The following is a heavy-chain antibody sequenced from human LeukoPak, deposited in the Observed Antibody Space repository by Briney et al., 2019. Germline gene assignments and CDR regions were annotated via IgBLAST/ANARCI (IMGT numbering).Heavy chain of an antibody. V-gene: IGHV3-30*02. CDR1: GFTFSSYG. J-gene: IGHJ4*02. CDR3: AKDLVVFSDGTYFDY. D-gene: IGHD2-15*01. Sequence: GGSLRVSCAASGFTFSSYGMHWVRQVPGQGLEWVAFIRYDGSNKYYADSVKGRFTISRDNSKNTLYLQMNSLRPEDTAVYYCAKDLVVFSDGTYFDYWGQGTLVTISS. CDR2: IRYDGSNK.